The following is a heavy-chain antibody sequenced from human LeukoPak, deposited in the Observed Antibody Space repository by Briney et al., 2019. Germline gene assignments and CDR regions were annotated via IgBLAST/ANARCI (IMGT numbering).Heavy chain of an antibody. D-gene: IGHD2-2*01. CDR3: ARSARPRYCSSTSCRYAEYFQH. V-gene: IGHV4-34*01. CDR1: GGSFSGYY. J-gene: IGHJ1*01. Sequence: SETLSLTCAVYGGSFSGYYWSWIRQPPGKGLEWIGEINHSGSTNYNPSLKSRVPISVDTSKNQFSLELSSVTAADTAVYYCARSARPRYCSSTSCRYAEYFQHWGQGTLVTVSS. CDR2: INHSGST.